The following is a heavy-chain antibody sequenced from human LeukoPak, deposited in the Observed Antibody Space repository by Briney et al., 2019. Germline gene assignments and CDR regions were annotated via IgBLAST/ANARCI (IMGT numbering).Heavy chain of an antibody. V-gene: IGHV4-59*11. CDR3: AGGGVAAKYYFDS. CDR1: GGSISPLY. J-gene: IGHJ4*02. Sequence: SETLSLTCTVSGGSISPLYWSWIRQPPGKGLEFIGYIYYSGTTNYNPSLKSRVTLSVDTSKNQFSLKLSSVTAADTAVYYCAGGGVAAKYYFDSWGQGTLVTASS. CDR2: IYYSGTT. D-gene: IGHD3-10*01.